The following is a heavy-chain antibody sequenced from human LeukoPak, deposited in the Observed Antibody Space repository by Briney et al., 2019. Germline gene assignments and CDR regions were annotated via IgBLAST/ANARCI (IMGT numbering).Heavy chain of an antibody. CDR3: SKWGDYDVLTGYYDSDF. CDR2: IVGSGGST. J-gene: IGHJ4*02. CDR1: GITFSNYA. V-gene: IGHV3-23*01. Sequence: GASLRLSCAASGITFSNYAMSWVRQAPGKGLEWVSAIVGSGGSTYYADSVKGRFTISRDNSKNTLFLRMNSLRVEDTALYYCSKWGDYDVLTGYYDSDFWGQGTLVTVSS. D-gene: IGHD3-9*01.